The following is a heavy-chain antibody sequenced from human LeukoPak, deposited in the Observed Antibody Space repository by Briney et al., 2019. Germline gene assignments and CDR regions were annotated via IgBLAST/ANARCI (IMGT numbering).Heavy chain of an antibody. CDR2: VGLGGDP. D-gene: IGHD6-13*01. CDR3: ARGGIAEVGQLGF. J-gene: IGHJ4*02. Sequence: PGGSLRLSCAASGFTFSSYAMSWVRQAPGKGLEWVSSVGLGGDPYHADSVKGRFTISRDNSESTLYLQMSSLRGEDTAVYYCARGGIAEVGQLGFWGQGTLVTVSS. V-gene: IGHV3-23*01. CDR1: GFTFSSYA.